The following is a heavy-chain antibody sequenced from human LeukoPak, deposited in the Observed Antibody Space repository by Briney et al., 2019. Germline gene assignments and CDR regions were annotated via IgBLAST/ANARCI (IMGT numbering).Heavy chain of an antibody. J-gene: IGHJ4*02. CDR3: VKVLRAHCSSTSCYDYFDY. V-gene: IGHV3-64D*06. Sequence: GGSLRLSCSASGFTFSSYAMHWVRQAPGKGLECVSAISGNGGSTYYADSVKGRFTISRDNSKNTLYLQMSSLRAEDTAVYYCVKVLRAHCSSTSCYDYFDYWGQGTLVTVSS. D-gene: IGHD2-2*01. CDR1: GFTFSSYA. CDR2: ISGNGGST.